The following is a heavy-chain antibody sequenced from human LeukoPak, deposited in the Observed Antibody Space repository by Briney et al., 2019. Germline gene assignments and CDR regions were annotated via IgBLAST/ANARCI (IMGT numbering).Heavy chain of an antibody. V-gene: IGHV3-7*03. Sequence: GGSLRLSCAASGFTSNSYWMSWVRQAPGKGLEWVANIKQDESTKYYVDSVKGRSTISRDNAKNSLDLQMNSLRTEDTAVYYCVRVYSSSSGKNAFDIWGQGTMVTVSS. CDR3: VRVYSSSSGKNAFDI. D-gene: IGHD6-6*01. CDR2: IKQDESTK. J-gene: IGHJ3*02. CDR1: GFTSNSYW.